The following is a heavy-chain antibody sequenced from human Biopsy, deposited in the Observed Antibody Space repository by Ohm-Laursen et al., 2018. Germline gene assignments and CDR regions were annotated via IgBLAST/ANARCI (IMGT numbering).Heavy chain of an antibody. CDR2: MNPDSGNT. CDR1: GYTFTSYE. D-gene: IGHD3-10*01. CDR3: ARADPPLFYYGSGSSNWFDP. J-gene: IGHJ5*02. V-gene: IGHV1-8*01. Sequence: SVKVSCKASGYTFTSYEINWVRQATGQGLEWMGWMNPDSGNTGYAQNFQGRVTMTRDTSISTAYMELSSLKSEDTAVYFCARADPPLFYYGSGSSNWFDPWGQGTLVTVSS.